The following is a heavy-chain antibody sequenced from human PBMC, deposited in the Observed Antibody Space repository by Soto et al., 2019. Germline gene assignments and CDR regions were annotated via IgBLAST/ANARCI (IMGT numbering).Heavy chain of an antibody. D-gene: IGHD3-3*01. CDR2: IYPGDSDT. CDR1: VYSFTSYW. CDR3: ARRRGDETYDFWSGYYDYGMDV. Sequence: PGESLKISCKGSVYSFTSYWIGWVRQMPGKGLEWMGIIYPGDSDTRYSPSFQGQVTISADKSISTAYLQWGSLKASDTAMYYCARRRGDETYDFWSGYYDYGMDVWGQGTTVTVSS. V-gene: IGHV5-51*01. J-gene: IGHJ6*02.